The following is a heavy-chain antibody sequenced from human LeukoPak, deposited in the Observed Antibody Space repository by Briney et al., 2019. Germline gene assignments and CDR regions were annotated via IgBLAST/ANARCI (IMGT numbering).Heavy chain of an antibody. CDR2: IWSDGINK. V-gene: IGHV3-33*01. J-gene: IGHJ3*02. CDR1: GLTLRSSG. Sequence: GGSLRLSCGASGLTLRSSGMHWVRQAPGKGLEWVAVIWSDGINKFYADSVRGRFTFSRDDSKNTLSLQMNSLRAEDTAVYYCARERKPFDAFDIWGQGTMVTVSS. CDR3: ARERKPFDAFDI.